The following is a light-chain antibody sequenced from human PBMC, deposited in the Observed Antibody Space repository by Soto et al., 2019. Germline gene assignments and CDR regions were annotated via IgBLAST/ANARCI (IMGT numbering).Light chain of an antibody. Sequence: DIQMTQSPSTLSASVGDRVTITCRASQSISSWLAWYQQKPGKAPKLLIYDASSLESGVPSRFSGSGSGTEFTLTISSLQPDDFATYYCQQYNSDRWTFRQGTTV. CDR2: DAS. V-gene: IGKV1-5*01. CDR1: QSISSW. CDR3: QQYNSDRWT. J-gene: IGKJ1*01.